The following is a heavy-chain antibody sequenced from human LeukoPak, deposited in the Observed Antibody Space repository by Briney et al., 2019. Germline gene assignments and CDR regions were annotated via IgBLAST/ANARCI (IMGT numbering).Heavy chain of an antibody. CDR2: ISSNGGST. CDR1: EFTFSNYA. J-gene: IGHJ4*02. CDR3: VKGLTIGSTFDY. V-gene: IGHV3-64D*06. D-gene: IGHD4/OR15-4a*01. Sequence: PGGSLRLSCSASEFTFSNYAMHWVRQAPGKALEYVSAISSNGGSTYYADSAKARFTISRDNSKNTLYLQMNSLRAEDTAVYYCVKGLTIGSTFDYWGQGTLVTVSS.